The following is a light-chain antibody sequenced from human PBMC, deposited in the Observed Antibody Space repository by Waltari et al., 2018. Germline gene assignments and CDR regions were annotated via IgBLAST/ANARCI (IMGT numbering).Light chain of an antibody. CDR3: HQYYATPWT. CDR2: WAS. CDR1: QSVLYSPNSKNY. Sequence: DIVMTQSPDSLAVSLGERATINCKSSQSVLYSPNSKNYLAWYQQTPGQPPKLLIYWASTRESGVPDRFSGSGSGTDSTLTISSLQAEDVAVYYCHQYYATPWTFGQGTKLEIK. V-gene: IGKV4-1*01. J-gene: IGKJ1*01.